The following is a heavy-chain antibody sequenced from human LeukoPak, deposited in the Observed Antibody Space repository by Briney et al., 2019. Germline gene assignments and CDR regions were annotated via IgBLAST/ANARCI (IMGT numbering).Heavy chain of an antibody. D-gene: IGHD2-8*01. Sequence: GGSLRLSCAASGFTFSSYGMHWVRQAPGKGLEWVAYIQYDGSNEQYADSVRGRFSISRDSSKNILYLQLNSLRAEDTAVYYCAKDRCSNGIGCYYYYMDVWGKGTTVTISS. CDR3: AKDRCSNGIGCYYYYMDV. V-gene: IGHV3-30*02. J-gene: IGHJ6*03. CDR1: GFTFSSYG. CDR2: IQYDGSNE.